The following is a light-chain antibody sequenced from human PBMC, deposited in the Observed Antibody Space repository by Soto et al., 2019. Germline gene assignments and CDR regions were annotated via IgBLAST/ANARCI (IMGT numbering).Light chain of an antibody. CDR3: SSYTSISTPV. J-gene: IGLJ1*01. V-gene: IGLV2-14*01. Sequence: QSVLTQPASVSGSPGQLITISCTGTSSDVGGYNYVSWYQQHPGKAPKLMIYDVSNRPSGVSNRFSGSKSGNTASLTISGLQAEDEADYYCSSYTSISTPVFATVTK. CDR1: SSDVGGYNY. CDR2: DVS.